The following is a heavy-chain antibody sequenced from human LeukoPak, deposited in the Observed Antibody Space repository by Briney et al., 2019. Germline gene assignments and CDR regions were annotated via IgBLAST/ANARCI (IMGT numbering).Heavy chain of an antibody. CDR2: ISSSSSTI. CDR1: GFTFSSYS. V-gene: IGHV3-48*01. D-gene: IGHD6-13*01. CDR3: ARDPSSWYYYYMDV. J-gene: IGHJ6*03. Sequence: PGGSLRLSCAAPGFTFSSYSMNWVRQAPGKGLEWVSYISSSSSTIYYADSVKGRFTISRDNAKNSLYLQMNSLRAEDTAVYYCARDPSSWYYYYMDVWGKGTTVTVSS.